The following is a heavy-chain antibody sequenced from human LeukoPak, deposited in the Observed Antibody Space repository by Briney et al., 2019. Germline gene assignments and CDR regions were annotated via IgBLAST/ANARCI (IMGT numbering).Heavy chain of an antibody. J-gene: IGHJ4*02. CDR1: GFTFSSYA. CDR2: ISSSGSTI. D-gene: IGHD1-26*01. CDR3: ARDLISEGATDY. Sequence: GGSLRLSCAASGFTFSSYAMSWVRQAPGKGPEWVSAISSSGSTIYYADSVKGRFTISRDNAKNSLYLQMNSLRAEDTAVYYCARDLISEGATDYWGQGTLVTVSS. V-gene: IGHV3-21*04.